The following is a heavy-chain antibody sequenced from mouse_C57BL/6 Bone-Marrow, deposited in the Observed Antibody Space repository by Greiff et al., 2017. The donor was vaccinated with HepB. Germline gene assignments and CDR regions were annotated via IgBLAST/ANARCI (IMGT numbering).Heavy chain of an antibody. CDR3: ARSYSNYLYYAMDY. Sequence: QVQLKQSGAELARPGASVKLSCKASGYTFTSYGISWVKQRTGQGLEWIGEIYPRSGNTYYNEKFKGKATLTADKSSSTAYMELRSLTSEDSAVYFCARSYSNYLYYAMDYWGQGTSVTVSS. CDR2: IYPRSGNT. CDR1: GYTFTSYG. V-gene: IGHV1-81*01. J-gene: IGHJ4*01. D-gene: IGHD2-5*01.